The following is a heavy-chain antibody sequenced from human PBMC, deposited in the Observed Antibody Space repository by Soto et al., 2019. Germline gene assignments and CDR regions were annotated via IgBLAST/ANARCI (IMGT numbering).Heavy chain of an antibody. CDR3: ARADYGDHGG. CDR2: ISYDGSNK. D-gene: IGHD4-17*01. J-gene: IGHJ4*02. V-gene: IGHV3-30-3*01. Sequence: QVQLVESGGGVVQPGRSLRLSCAASGFTFSSYAMHWVRQAPGKGLEWVAVISYDGSNKYYADSVKGRFTISRDNSKNTLYLQMNSLRAEDTAVYYCARADYGDHGGWGQGTLVTDSS. CDR1: GFTFSSYA.